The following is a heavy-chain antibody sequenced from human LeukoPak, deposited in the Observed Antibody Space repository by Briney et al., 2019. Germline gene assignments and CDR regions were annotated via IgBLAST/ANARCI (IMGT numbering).Heavy chain of an antibody. CDR1: GFTLSSYS. J-gene: IGHJ4*02. Sequence: GGSLRLSCAASGFTLSSYSMNWVRQAPGKGLEWVSSISSSSSYIYYADSVKGRFTISRDNAKNSLYLQMNSLRAEDTAVYYCAREDNYYYGSGSPYYFDYWGQGTLVTVSS. V-gene: IGHV3-21*01. CDR3: AREDNYYYGSGSPYYFDY. CDR2: ISSSSSYI. D-gene: IGHD3-10*01.